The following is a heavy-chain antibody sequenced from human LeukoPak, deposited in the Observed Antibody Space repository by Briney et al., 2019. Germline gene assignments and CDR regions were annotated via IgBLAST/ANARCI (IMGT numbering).Heavy chain of an antibody. D-gene: IGHD4-23*01. Sequence: ASVRVSCKTSGYTFRDYEINWVRQAPGLGLEWVAWIHANSGKAGSAQKFQGRVTLTRDKSTETAFTDLSGLTSDDSATYFCARGHYGGNRYFDNWGQGTLITVSP. V-gene: IGHV1-8*01. J-gene: IGHJ4*02. CDR3: ARGHYGGNRYFDN. CDR1: GYTFRDYE. CDR2: IHANSGKA.